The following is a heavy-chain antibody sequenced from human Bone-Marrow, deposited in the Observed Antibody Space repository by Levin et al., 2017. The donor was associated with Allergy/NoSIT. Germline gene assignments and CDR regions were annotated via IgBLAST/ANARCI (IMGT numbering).Heavy chain of an antibody. CDR3: ARPPRGAGGGGMNV. CDR2: IIPNFGTP. V-gene: IGHV1-69*13. Sequence: SVKVSCKASGDTFNNYVMKWVRQAPGQGLEWMGVIIPNFGTPNYAPKFQGRVTITADASTSTVYMELIRLRSDDTAIYYCARPPRGAGGGGMNVWGQGTTVIVS. J-gene: IGHJ6*02. CDR1: GDTFNNYV. D-gene: IGHD3-16*01.